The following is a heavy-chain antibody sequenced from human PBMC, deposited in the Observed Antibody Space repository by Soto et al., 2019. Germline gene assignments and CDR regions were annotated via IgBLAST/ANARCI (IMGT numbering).Heavy chain of an antibody. CDR2: ITGSGSST. V-gene: IGHV3-23*01. D-gene: IGHD4-17*01. CDR3: AKDLYGDYGGVDY. CDR1: GFTFSTYA. J-gene: IGHJ4*02. Sequence: EVQLLDSGGGLVQPGGSLRLSCAASGFTFSTYAMSWVRQAPGKGLEWVSTITGSGSSTYYADSVKGRFTISRDNSKNTLSLQMNSLRAEDTAVYYCAKDLYGDYGGVDYWGQGPWSPSPQ.